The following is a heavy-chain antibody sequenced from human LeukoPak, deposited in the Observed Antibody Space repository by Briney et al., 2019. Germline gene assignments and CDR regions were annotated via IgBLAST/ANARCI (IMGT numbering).Heavy chain of an antibody. J-gene: IGHJ4*02. CDR1: GVTLTHYA. CDR3: AKVPAGNKVEY. V-gene: IGHV3-23*01. D-gene: IGHD6-19*01. CDR2: ISISGGST. Sequence: GGSLRLSCAASGVTLTHYAMTWVRQAPGKGLEWVSGISISGGSTDYADSVKGRFTISRDNSKNTLYLQMNSLRAEDTAVYYCAKVPAGNKVEYWGQGTLVTVSS.